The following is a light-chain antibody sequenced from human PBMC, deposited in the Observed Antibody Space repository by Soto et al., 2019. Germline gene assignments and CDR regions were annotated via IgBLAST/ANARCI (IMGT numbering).Light chain of an antibody. J-gene: IGKJ4*01. CDR2: GAS. V-gene: IGKV3-20*01. CDR1: QSVSSNY. CDR3: QQYGSSSLT. Sequence: EIVLTQSPGTLSLSPGERATLSCRASQSVSSNYLAWYQQKPGQAPRLLIYGASSRATGIPDRFSGSGSGTDFTLTISSLEPEDFAVYYCQQYGSSSLTFGGGTKLEIK.